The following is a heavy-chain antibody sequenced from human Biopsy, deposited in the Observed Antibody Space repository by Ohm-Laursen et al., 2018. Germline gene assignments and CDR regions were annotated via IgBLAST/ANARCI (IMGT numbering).Heavy chain of an antibody. V-gene: IGHV4-39*01. Sequence: GTLSLTCAVSGGSISSSSYFWGWIRQTPGKGLEWIGSMSYGESARYLPSLKSRVTLSVDTSKNQLSLSLSSVTAADTALYFCARHPTGFWFDSWGQGTLVTVSS. CDR3: ARHPTGFWFDS. CDR1: GGSISSSSYF. CDR2: MSYGESA. J-gene: IGHJ5*01.